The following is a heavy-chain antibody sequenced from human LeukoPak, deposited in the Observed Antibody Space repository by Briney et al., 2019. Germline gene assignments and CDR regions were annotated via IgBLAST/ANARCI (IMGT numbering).Heavy chain of an antibody. CDR3: ARFTAGAGYVGVEYYCDY. Sequence: SVKVSCKASGGTFSSYAISWVRQAPGQGLEWMGGIIPIFGTANYAQKFQGRVTITADESTSTAYMELSSLRSEDTAVYYCARFTAGAGYVGVEYYCDYWGQGTLLTVSS. CDR2: IIPIFGTA. D-gene: IGHD2-15*01. J-gene: IGHJ4*02. V-gene: IGHV1-69*13. CDR1: GGTFSSYA.